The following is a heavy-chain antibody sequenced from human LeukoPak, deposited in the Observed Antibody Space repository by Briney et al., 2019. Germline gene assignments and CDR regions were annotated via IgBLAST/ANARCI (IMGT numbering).Heavy chain of an antibody. CDR1: GFTFGDDA. V-gene: IGHV3-49*03. J-gene: IGHJ4*02. CDR2: IRKKGYGETT. D-gene: IGHD4-17*01. CDR3: SRGLHDYGDSNYYFDQ. Sequence: GGSLRLSCTASGFTFGDDAWSWFRQTPGKGLEWICFIRKKGYGETTDYAASVRGRFTISRDDAKSIAYLQMNSLKTEDTALYYCSRGLHDYGDSNYYFDQWGRGTLVTVSS.